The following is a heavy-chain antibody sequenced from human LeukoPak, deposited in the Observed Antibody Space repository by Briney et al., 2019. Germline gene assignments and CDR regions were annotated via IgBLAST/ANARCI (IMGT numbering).Heavy chain of an antibody. V-gene: IGHV3-23*01. D-gene: IGHD3-10*01. Sequence: GGSLRLSCAASGFTFSSYGMSWVRQAPGKGLEWVSAISGSGGSTYYAGSVKGRFTISRDNSKNTLYLQMNSLRAEDTAVYYCAKPLYYYGSGSHVFDYWGQGTLVTVSS. CDR2: ISGSGGST. CDR3: AKPLYYYGSGSHVFDY. J-gene: IGHJ4*02. CDR1: GFTFSSYG.